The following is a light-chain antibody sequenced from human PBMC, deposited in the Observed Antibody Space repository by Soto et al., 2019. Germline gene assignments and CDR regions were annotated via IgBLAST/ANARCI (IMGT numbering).Light chain of an antibody. Sequence: QSALTQPRSVSGSPGQSVTISCTGSISDVGGYNYVSWYQQHPGKAPKLMIYDVSKRPSGVPDRFSGSKSANTASLTISGLQAEDEADYYCCSYAARYIHYVFGGGTKVTVL. CDR3: CSYAARYIHYV. CDR1: ISDVGGYNY. CDR2: DVS. V-gene: IGLV2-11*01. J-gene: IGLJ1*01.